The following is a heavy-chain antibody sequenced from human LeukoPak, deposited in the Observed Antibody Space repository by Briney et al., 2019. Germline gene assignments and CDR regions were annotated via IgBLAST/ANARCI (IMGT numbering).Heavy chain of an antibody. Sequence: PSETLSLTCAVYGGSFIGYYWSWIRQPPGKGLEWIGEINHSGSTNYNPSLKSRVTISVDTSKNQFSLKLSSVTAADTAVYYCTRGTPPIEGVLEWLGYYYMDVWGKGTTVTVSS. CDR1: GGSFIGYY. J-gene: IGHJ6*03. V-gene: IGHV4-34*01. D-gene: IGHD3-3*01. CDR2: INHSGST. CDR3: TRGTPPIEGVLEWLGYYYMDV.